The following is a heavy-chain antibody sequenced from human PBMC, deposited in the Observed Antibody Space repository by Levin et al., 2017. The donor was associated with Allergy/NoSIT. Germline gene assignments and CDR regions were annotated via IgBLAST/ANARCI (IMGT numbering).Heavy chain of an antibody. CDR3: ARDGDPGGFDY. V-gene: IGHV4-31*03. Sequence: TSETLSLTCTVSGGSFSSGPYYWSWIRQHPGKGLEWIGYINYSGTTYYKPSLESRVTISIDTSKNQFSLKLRSVTAADTAVYFCARDGDPGGFDYWGQGTLVTVSS. J-gene: IGHJ4*02. CDR1: GGSFSSGPYY. CDR2: INYSGTT. D-gene: IGHD4-17*01.